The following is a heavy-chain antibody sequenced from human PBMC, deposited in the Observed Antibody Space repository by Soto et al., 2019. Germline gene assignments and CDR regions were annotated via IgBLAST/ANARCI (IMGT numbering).Heavy chain of an antibody. CDR2: IKQDGSEK. V-gene: IGHV3-7*03. CDR3: ARGDYYYGMDV. Sequence: GGSLRLSCAASGFTFSSYWMSWVRQAPGKGLEWVANIKQDGSEKYYVDSVKGRFTISRDNAKNSLYLQMSSLRSEDTAVYYCARGDYYYGMDVWGQGTTVTVSS. CDR1: GFTFSSYW. J-gene: IGHJ6*02.